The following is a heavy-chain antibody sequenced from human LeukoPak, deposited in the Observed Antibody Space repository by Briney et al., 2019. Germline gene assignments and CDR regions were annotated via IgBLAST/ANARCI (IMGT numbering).Heavy chain of an antibody. J-gene: IGHJ6*02. Sequence: GRSLRLSCAASGFTFDDYAMHWVRQAPGKGLEWVSGISWNSGSIGYADSVKGRFTISRDNAKNSLYLQMNSLRAEDTALYYCAKDYIVSRSRDVWGQGTRVTVSS. D-gene: IGHD5/OR15-5a*01. CDR2: ISWNSGSI. V-gene: IGHV3-9*01. CDR1: GFTFDDYA. CDR3: AKDYIVSRSRDV.